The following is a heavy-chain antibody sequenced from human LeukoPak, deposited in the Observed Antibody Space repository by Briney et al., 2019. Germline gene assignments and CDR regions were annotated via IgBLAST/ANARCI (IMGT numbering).Heavy chain of an antibody. CDR3: ARILVGPTGHFDY. CDR2: IRGQNGQT. CDR1: GYAFTSYA. Sequence: ASVKVSCKTSGYAFTSYAVSWVRQAPGQGPEWLGWIRGQNGQTEYAQNFQDRITLTTDTSTRTAYMELRSLRSDDTAVYFCARILVGPTGHFDYWGQGTLVTVSS. V-gene: IGHV1-18*01. D-gene: IGHD1-26*01. J-gene: IGHJ4*02.